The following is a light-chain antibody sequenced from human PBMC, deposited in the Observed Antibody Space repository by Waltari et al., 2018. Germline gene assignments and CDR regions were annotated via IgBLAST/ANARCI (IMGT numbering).Light chain of an antibody. V-gene: IGLV3-19*01. CDR1: SLSTSY. CDR2: GKN. CDR3: SSRDSSASHVL. J-gene: IGLJ2*01. Sequence: SSELTQDPAVSVALGQTVTITCQGASLSTSYASWYQQKSGQAPILVLFGKNKRPSGIPDRVSGYNAESTTSLTITGAQAEDEAEYYCSSRDSSASHVLFAGGTKLTVL.